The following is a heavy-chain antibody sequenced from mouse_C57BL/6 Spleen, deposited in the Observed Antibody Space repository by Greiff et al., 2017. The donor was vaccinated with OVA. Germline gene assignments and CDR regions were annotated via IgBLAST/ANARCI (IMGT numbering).Heavy chain of an antibody. Sequence: VQLQESGPELVKPGASVKISCKASGYAFSSSWMNWVKQRPGKGLEWIGRIYPGDGDTNYNGKFKGKATLTADKSSSTAYMQLSSLTSEDSAVYFCARSPAWFAYWGQGTLVTVSA. J-gene: IGHJ3*01. CDR3: ARSPAWFAY. CDR1: GYAFSSSW. V-gene: IGHV1-82*01. CDR2: IYPGDGDT.